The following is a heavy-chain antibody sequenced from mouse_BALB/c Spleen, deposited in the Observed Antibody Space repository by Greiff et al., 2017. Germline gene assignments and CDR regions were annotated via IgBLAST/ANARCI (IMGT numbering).Heavy chain of an antibody. D-gene: IGHD2-4*01. CDR1: GYTFTSYY. CDR2: INPSNGGT. J-gene: IGHJ3*01. Sequence: QVQLQQPGAELVKPGASVKLSCKASGYTFTSYYMYWVKQRPGQGLEWIGGINPSNGGTNFNEKFKSKATLTVDKSSSTAYMQLSSLTSEDSAVYYCTRGIYYDYDGPAYWGQGTLVTVSA. V-gene: IGHV1S81*02. CDR3: TRGIYYDYDGPAY.